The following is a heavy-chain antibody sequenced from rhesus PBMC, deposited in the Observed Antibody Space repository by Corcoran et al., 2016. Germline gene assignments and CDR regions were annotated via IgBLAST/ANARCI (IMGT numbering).Heavy chain of an antibody. V-gene: IGHV4-169*02. Sequence: QLQLQGSGPGLVKPSETLSVTCAVSGGSISSSYWSWIRQSPGTGLEWIWYIYGRCSSTNYNPARKSRRTLSADTHKNKLFRKLRSVTAAHTAVYYCESLPGHSGYSYEYWGQGFLVTVSP. D-gene: IGHD5-24*01. J-gene: IGHJ4*01. CDR1: GGSISSSY. CDR3: ESLPGHSGYSYEY. CDR2: IYGRCSST.